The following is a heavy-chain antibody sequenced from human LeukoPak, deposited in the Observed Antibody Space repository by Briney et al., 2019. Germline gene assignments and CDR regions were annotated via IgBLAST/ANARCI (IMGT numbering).Heavy chain of an antibody. J-gene: IGHJ4*02. D-gene: IGHD2-2*01. CDR2: ISGSGGST. CDR1: GFTLSSYA. CDR3: AKGVVVPAASDY. V-gene: IGHV3-23*01. Sequence: PGGSLRLSCAASGFTLSSYAMSGVRQAPGKGLEWVSAISGSGGSTYYADSVKGRFTISRDNSKNTLYLQMNSLRAEDTAVYYCAKGVVVPAASDYWGQGTLVTVSS.